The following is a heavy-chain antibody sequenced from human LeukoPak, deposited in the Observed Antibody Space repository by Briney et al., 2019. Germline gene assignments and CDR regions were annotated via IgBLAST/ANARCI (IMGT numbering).Heavy chain of an antibody. V-gene: IGHV4-61*01. CDR1: GGSVSSGSYY. CDR3: TRLSLVFSRRYAMDV. J-gene: IGHJ6*02. D-gene: IGHD2-8*02. CDR2: IYYSGST. Sequence: SETLSLTCTVSGGSVSSGSYYWSWIRQPPGKGLEWIGYIYYSGSTNYNPSLKSRVTISVDTSKNPFSLKLDSLTAAHTSVYYSTRLSLVFSRRYAMDVWGQGNTITASS.